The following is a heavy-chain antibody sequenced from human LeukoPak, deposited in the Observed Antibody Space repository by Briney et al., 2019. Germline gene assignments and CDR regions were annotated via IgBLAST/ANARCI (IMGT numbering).Heavy chain of an antibody. D-gene: IGHD2-8*01. CDR3: ATLTNFDY. Sequence: GRSLRLSCAASGFTFSSYGMHCVRQAPGKGLEWVAFIWYDGSNKYSADSVKGRFTICRDNSKNTLYLQMNSLRAEDTAVYYCATLTNFDYWGQGTLVTVSS. J-gene: IGHJ4*02. V-gene: IGHV3-33*01. CDR2: IWYDGSNK. CDR1: GFTFSSYG.